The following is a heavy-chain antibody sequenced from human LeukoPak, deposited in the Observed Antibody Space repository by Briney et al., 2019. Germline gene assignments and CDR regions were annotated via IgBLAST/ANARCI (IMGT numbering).Heavy chain of an antibody. CDR2: ISTGGSST. D-gene: IGHD6-13*01. V-gene: IGHV3-74*01. J-gene: IGHJ4*02. CDR1: GFTFSIYD. Sequence: GGSLRLSCAASGFTFSIYDMNWVRQAPGKGLVWVSRISTGGSSTTYADSVKGRFTISRDNAKDTLYLQMNSLRAEDTAVYYCAGHHQAYSRTYWGQGTLVTVSS. CDR3: AGHHQAYSRTY.